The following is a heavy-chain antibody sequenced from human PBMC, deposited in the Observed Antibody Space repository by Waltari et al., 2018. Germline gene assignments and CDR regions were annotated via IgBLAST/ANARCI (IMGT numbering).Heavy chain of an antibody. Sequence: GLEWIGYIYYSGSTYYNPSLKSRVTISVDTSKNQFSLKLSSVTAADTAVYYCARGVVPAAPGMGNWFDPWGQGTLVTVSS. V-gene: IGHV4-30-4*01. D-gene: IGHD2-2*01. CDR3: ARGVVPAAPGMGNWFDP. CDR2: IYYSGST. J-gene: IGHJ5*02.